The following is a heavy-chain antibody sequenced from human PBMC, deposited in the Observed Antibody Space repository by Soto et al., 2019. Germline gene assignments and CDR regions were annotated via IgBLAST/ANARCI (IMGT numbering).Heavy chain of an antibody. D-gene: IGHD4-17*01. J-gene: IGHJ4*02. V-gene: IGHV4-34*01. CDR3: ARGDHDYGDYPPDY. CDR2: INHSGST. Sequence: QVQLQQWGAGLLKPSETLSLTCAVYGGSFSGYYWSWIRQPPGKGLEWIGEINHSGSTNYNPSLKSRVTISVDTSKNQFSLKLSSVTAADTAVYYCARGDHDYGDYPPDYWGQGTLVTVSS. CDR1: GGSFSGYY.